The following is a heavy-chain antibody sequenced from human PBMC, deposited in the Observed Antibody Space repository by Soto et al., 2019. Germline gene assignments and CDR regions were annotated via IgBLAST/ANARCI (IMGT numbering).Heavy chain of an antibody. V-gene: IGHV3-9*01. D-gene: IGHD2-8*01. CDR3: AKVTKYCSSGVCSVFDY. CDR2: INWNSGNI. J-gene: IGHJ4*02. CDR1: GFSFDEYA. Sequence: EVQVAESGGGSVQPGRSLRLSCEASGFSFDEYAMHWVRQVPGKGLEWVSSINWNSGNIGYADSVRGRFTISRDNAKNSLYLQMNSQRPEDTAFNYCAKVTKYCSSGVCSVFDYWGQGTLVTVSS.